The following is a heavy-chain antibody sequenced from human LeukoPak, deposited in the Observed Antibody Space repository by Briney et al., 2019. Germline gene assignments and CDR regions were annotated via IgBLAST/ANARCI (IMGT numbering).Heavy chain of an antibody. Sequence: PSETLSLTCTVSGGSISSSSYYWGWIRQPPGRGLEWSGSIYYSGSTYYNPSLKSRVTISVDTSKNQFSLKLSSVTAADTAVYYCARNGNEARYYYYMDVWGKGTTVTVSS. J-gene: IGHJ6*03. V-gene: IGHV4-39*07. CDR1: GGSISSSSYY. CDR3: ARNGNEARYYYYMDV. D-gene: IGHD1-1*01. CDR2: IYYSGST.